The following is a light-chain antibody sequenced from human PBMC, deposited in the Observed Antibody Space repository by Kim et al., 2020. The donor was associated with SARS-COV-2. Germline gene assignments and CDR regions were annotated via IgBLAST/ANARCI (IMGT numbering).Light chain of an antibody. CDR2: LNRDGSH. V-gene: IGLV4-69*01. J-gene: IGLJ3*02. CDR3: QTWDTGIRV. Sequence: QLVLTQSPSASASLGASVKLTCTLSSGHSSYAIAWHQQRPEKGPRYLMNLNRDGSHTKGDGIPDRFSGSSSGAERYLTISSLQSEDEADYYCQTWDTGIRVFGGGTQRTVL. CDR1: SGHSSYA.